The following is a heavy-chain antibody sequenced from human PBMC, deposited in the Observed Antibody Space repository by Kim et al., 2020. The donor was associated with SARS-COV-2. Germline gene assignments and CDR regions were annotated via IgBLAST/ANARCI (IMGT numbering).Heavy chain of an antibody. D-gene: IGHD7-27*01. Sequence: GGSLRLSCVVSGFTFSGSEMNWVRQAPGKGLEWVSYIRNSGSTIGYADSVKGRFTISRDNAKNSLYLQMNSLSDEDTAVYYCARVGLLGTYNMDVWGQGTTCTGAS. J-gene: IGHJ6*02. CDR3: ARVGLLGTYNMDV. V-gene: IGHV3-48*02. CDR2: IRNSGSTI. CDR1: GFTFSGSE.